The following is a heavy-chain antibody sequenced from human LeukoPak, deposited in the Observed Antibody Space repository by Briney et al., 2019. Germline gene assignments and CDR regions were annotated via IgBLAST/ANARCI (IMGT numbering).Heavy chain of an antibody. D-gene: IGHD1-1*01. J-gene: IGHJ4*02. CDR3: ATGGYLVDY. CDR2: ISWDGGST. V-gene: IGHV3-43D*03. Sequence: GGSLRLSCAASGFTFDDYAMHWVRQAPGKGLEWVSLISWDGGSTYFADSVKGRFTISRDNSKNSLYLQMNSLRAEDTALYYCATGGYLVDYWGQGTLVTVSS. CDR1: GFTFDDYA.